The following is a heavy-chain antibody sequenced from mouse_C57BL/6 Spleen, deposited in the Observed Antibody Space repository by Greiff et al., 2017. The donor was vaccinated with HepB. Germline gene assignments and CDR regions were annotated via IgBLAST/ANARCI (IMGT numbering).Heavy chain of an antibody. D-gene: IGHD1-3*01. V-gene: IGHV5-17*01. Sequence: EVKLMESGGGLVKPGGSLKLSCAASGFTFSDYGMHWVRQAPEEGLEWVAYISSGSSTIYYADTVKGRFTISRDNAKNTLFLQMTSLRSEDTDMYYCARELEAMDYWGQGTSVTVSS. J-gene: IGHJ4*01. CDR1: GFTFSDYG. CDR2: ISSGSSTI. CDR3: ARELEAMDY.